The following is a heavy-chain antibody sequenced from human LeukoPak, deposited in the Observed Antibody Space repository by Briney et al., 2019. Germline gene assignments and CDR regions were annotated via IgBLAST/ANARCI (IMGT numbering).Heavy chain of an antibody. J-gene: IGHJ4*02. CDR3: ARDAGGSTVTTSDFDY. V-gene: IGHV4-59*01. CDR2: IYYSGST. CDR1: GGSISSYY. Sequence: SETLSLTCTVSGGSISSYYWSWIRQPPGKGLEWIGYIYYSGSTNYNPSLKSRVTISADTSKNQFSLKLSSVTAADTAVYYCARDAGGSTVTTSDFDYWGQGTLVTVSS. D-gene: IGHD4-17*01.